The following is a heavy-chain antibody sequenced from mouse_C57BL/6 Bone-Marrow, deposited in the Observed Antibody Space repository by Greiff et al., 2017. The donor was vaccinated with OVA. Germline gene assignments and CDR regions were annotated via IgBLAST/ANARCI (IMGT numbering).Heavy chain of an antibody. Sequence: EVQVVESGGDLVKPGGSLKLSCAASGFTFSSYGMSWVRQTPDKRLEWVATISSGGSYTYYPDSVKGRFTITSDNAKTTLYLQMSSLTSEDTAKYYCASYAMDYWGQGTTVTVSS. V-gene: IGHV5-6*01. J-gene: IGHJ4*01. CDR3: ASYAMDY. CDR2: ISSGGSYT. CDR1: GFTFSSYG.